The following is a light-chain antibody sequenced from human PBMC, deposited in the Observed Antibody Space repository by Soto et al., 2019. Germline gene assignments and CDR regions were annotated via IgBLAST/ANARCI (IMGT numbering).Light chain of an antibody. CDR3: QQYNDWPLT. CDR1: QSVDSN. V-gene: IGKV3D-15*01. J-gene: IGKJ4*01. Sequence: EIVMTQSPATLSVSPGDGATLSCRASQSVDSNLAWYQQKPGQTPRLLIYGASTRPTGVPARFSGSGSGTEFTLTISSLQSEDSAVYYRQQYNDWPLTFGGGTKVDIK. CDR2: GAS.